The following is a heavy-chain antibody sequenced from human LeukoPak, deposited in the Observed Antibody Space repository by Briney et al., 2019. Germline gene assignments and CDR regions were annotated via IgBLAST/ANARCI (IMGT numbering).Heavy chain of an antibody. CDR1: GFTFSSYG. V-gene: IGHV3-33*06. CDR3: AKLPSGGAGTALIDY. Sequence: GGSLRLSCAASGFTFSSYGMHWVRQAPGKGLEWVAVIWYDGSNKYYADSVKGRFTISRDNSKNTLYLQMNSLRAEDTAVYYCAKLPSGGAGTALIDYWGQGTLVTVSS. J-gene: IGHJ4*02. CDR2: IWYDGSNK. D-gene: IGHD1-1*01.